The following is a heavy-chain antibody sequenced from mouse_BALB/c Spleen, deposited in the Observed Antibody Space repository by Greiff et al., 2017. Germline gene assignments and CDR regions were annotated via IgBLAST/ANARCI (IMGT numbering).Heavy chain of an antibody. J-gene: IGHJ2*01. V-gene: IGHV1S135*01. D-gene: IGHD2-3*01. CDR1: GYSFTSYY. CDR3: AREGDGYPYFDY. Sequence: EVQLQQSGPELMKPGASVKISCKASGYSFTSYYMHWVKQSHGKSLEWIGYIDPFNGGTSYNQKFKGKATLTVDKSSSTAYMHLSSLTSEDSAVYYCAREGDGYPYFDYWGQGTTLTVSS. CDR2: IDPFNGGT.